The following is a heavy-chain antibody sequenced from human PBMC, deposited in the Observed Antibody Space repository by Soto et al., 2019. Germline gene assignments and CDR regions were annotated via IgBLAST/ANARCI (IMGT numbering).Heavy chain of an antibody. CDR3: ARGGQAAAGTELFDY. J-gene: IGHJ4*02. CDR2: INHSGST. Sequence: SETLSLTCAVYGGSFSGYYWSWIRQPPGKGLEWIGEINHSGSTNYNPSLKSRVTISVDTSKNQFSLKLSSVTAADTAVYYCARGGQAAAGTELFDYWGQGTLVTVSS. CDR1: GGSFSGYY. D-gene: IGHD6-13*01. V-gene: IGHV4-34*01.